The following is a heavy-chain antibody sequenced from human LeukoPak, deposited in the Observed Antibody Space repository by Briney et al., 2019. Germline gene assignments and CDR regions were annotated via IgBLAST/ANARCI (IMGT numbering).Heavy chain of an antibody. J-gene: IGHJ1*01. CDR3: AQQVGYCSSGSCYFTY. D-gene: IGHD2-15*01. CDR2: IWYDGSNK. CDR1: GFTFSSYG. Sequence: GGSLRLSCAASGFTFSSYGMHWVRQAPGKGLEWVAVIWYDGSNKYYADSVKGRFTISRDKSKNTLSLQMNSLRAEDTAVYYCAQQVGYCSSGSCYFTYRGQGTLVTVSS. V-gene: IGHV3-33*01.